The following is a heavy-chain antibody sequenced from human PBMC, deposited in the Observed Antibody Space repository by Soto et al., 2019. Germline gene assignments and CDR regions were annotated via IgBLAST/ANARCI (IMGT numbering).Heavy chain of an antibody. CDR3: ARDLLYGDYVGNDAFDI. V-gene: IGHV3-30-3*01. CDR1: GFIFSKYA. D-gene: IGHD4-17*01. Sequence: PGGSLRLSCAASGFIFSKYAMHWVRQAPGKGPQWVAVISFDGSNEYYADSVKGRFSISRDNSENTVYLQMNSLRIEDTAVYYCARDLLYGDYVGNDAFDIWGQGTMVTVSS. CDR2: ISFDGSNE. J-gene: IGHJ3*02.